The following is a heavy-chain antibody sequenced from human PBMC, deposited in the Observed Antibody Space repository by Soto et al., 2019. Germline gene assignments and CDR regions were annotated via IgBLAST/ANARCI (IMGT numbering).Heavy chain of an antibody. J-gene: IGHJ6*02. Sequence: QVQLVQSGAEVKKPGSSVKVSCKASGGTFSSYAISWVRQAPGQGLEWMGGIIPIFGTANYAQKFQGRVTITADESTSTAYMELSSLRSDDTAVYYCAIQGDPGGYYYYGMDVWGQGTTVTVSS. CDR3: AIQGDPGGYYYYGMDV. CDR1: GGTFSSYA. D-gene: IGHD2-21*02. V-gene: IGHV1-69*12. CDR2: IIPIFGTA.